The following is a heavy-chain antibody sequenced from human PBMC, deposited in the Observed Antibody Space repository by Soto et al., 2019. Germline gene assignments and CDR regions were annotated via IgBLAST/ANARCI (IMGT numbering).Heavy chain of an antibody. D-gene: IGHD3-9*01. CDR1: GFTFSSYA. CDR3: ARVDDWDSIDY. Sequence: QVQLVESGGGVVQPGRSLRLSCAASGFTFSSYAMHWVRQAPGKGLEWVAVISYDGSNKYYADSVKGRFTISRDNSKNTLYLQMNSLRPEDTAVYYCARVDDWDSIDYWGQGTLVTVSS. V-gene: IGHV3-30-3*01. J-gene: IGHJ4*02. CDR2: ISYDGSNK.